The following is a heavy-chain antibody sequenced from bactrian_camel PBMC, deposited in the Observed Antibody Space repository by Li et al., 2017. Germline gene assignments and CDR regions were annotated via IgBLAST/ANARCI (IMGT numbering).Heavy chain of an antibody. V-gene: IGHV3S53*01. CDR2: TNGDSAA. CDR1: GYTLTRC. D-gene: IGHD2*01. J-gene: IGHJ4*01. Sequence: HVQLVESGGGSVQAGGSLRLSCSATGYTLTRCMGWFRQAPGQEREEVALTNGDSAAKYAESVKGRFTISKDNAKNTLYLQMNSLKPEDTAMYYCAADEGDCSYCNGGYCKYWGQGTQVTVS. CDR3: AADEGDCSYCNGGYCKY.